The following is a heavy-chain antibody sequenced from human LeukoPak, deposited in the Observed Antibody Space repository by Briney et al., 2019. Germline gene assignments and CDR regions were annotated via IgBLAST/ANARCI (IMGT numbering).Heavy chain of an antibody. CDR1: GYTFTSYG. D-gene: IGHD6-13*01. CDR2: ISAYSGNT. V-gene: IGHV1-18*01. Sequence: ASVTVSCKASGYTFTSYGICWVRQAPGQGLEWMGWISAYSGNTNYAQKLQGRVTMTTDTSTSTVYMELSSLRSEDTAVYYCARDLGNLIAAAGTAPDYWGQGTLVTVSS. J-gene: IGHJ4*02. CDR3: ARDLGNLIAAAGTAPDY.